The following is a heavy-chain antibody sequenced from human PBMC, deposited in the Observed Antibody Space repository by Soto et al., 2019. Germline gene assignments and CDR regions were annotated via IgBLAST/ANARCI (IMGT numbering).Heavy chain of an antibody. J-gene: IGHJ4*02. D-gene: IGHD5-18*01. CDR1: GYTLTELS. Sequence: ASVKVSCKVSGYTLTELSMHWVRQAPGKGLEWMGGFDPEDGETIYAQKFQGRVTMTEDTSTDTAYMELSSLRSEDTAVYYCATIEVHGYSYGFYYWGQGTLVTVSS. CDR3: ATIEVHGYSYGFYY. V-gene: IGHV1-24*01. CDR2: FDPEDGET.